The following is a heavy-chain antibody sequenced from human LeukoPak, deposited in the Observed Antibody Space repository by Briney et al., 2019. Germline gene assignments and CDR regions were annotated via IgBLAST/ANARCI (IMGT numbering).Heavy chain of an antibody. CDR3: ARTYYYDSNPAY. CDR1: GYTFTSYG. V-gene: IGHV1-18*01. D-gene: IGHD3-22*01. Sequence: ASVKVSCKASGYTFTSYGISWVRQPPGQGLEWMGWISAYNGNTNYAQKLQGRVTMTTDTSTRTAYMELRSLRSDDTAVYYCARTYYYDSNPAYWGQGTLVTVSS. J-gene: IGHJ4*02. CDR2: ISAYNGNT.